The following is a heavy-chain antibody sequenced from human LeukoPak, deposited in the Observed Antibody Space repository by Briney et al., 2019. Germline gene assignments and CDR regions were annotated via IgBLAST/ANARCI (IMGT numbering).Heavy chain of an antibody. CDR1: GYTFTGYY. Sequence: ASVKVSCKASGYTFTGYYMHWVRQAPGQGLERMGWINPNSGGTNYAQKFQGRVTMTRDTSISTAYMELSRLRSDDTAVYYCAREGPIVGATTGWFDPWGQGTLVTVSS. CDR3: AREGPIVGATTGWFDP. J-gene: IGHJ5*02. CDR2: INPNSGGT. V-gene: IGHV1-2*02. D-gene: IGHD1-26*01.